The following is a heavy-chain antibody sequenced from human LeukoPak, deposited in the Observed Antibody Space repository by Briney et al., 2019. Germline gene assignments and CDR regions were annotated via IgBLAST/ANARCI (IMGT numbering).Heavy chain of an antibody. CDR3: ARIRFLEWLFDY. D-gene: IGHD3-3*01. CDR2: IYYSGST. CDR1: GGPISSGGYY. V-gene: IGHV4-31*03. Sequence: SQTLSLTCTVSGGPISSGGYYWSWIRQHPGKGLEWIGYIYYSGSTYYNPSLKSRVTISVDTSKNQFSLKLSSVTAADTAVYYCARIRFLEWLFDYWGQGTLVTVSS. J-gene: IGHJ4*02.